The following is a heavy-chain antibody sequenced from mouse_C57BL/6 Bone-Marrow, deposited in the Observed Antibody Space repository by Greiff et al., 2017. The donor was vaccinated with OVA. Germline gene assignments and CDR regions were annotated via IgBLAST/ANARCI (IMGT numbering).Heavy chain of an antibody. D-gene: IGHD1-1*01. CDR2: IYPRSGNT. Sequence: QVQLKQSGAELARPGASVKLSCKASGYTFTSYGISWVKQRTGQGLEWIGEIYPRSGNTYYNEKFKGKATLTADKSSSTAYMELRSLTSEDSAVYFCARPPYYYGSSPCYFDYWGQGTTLTVSS. CDR1: GYTFTSYG. J-gene: IGHJ2*01. CDR3: ARPPYYYGSSPCYFDY. V-gene: IGHV1-81*01.